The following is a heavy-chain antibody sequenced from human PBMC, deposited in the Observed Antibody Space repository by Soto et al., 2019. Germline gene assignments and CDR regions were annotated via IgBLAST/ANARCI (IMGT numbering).Heavy chain of an antibody. CDR3: ARGAGAAWVTALSD. V-gene: IGHV3-53*01. Sequence: EVQLVESGGGMVQPGGSLRLSCAASGFSVDNFYMSWVRQAPGKGLEWVSVIYTSESTKYADTVKGRFTISIDNSKNTVFLQMNSLRVDDTAVYFCARGAGAAWVTALSDWGQGTLVTVSS. CDR2: IYTSEST. CDR1: GFSVDNFY. D-gene: IGHD2-21*02. J-gene: IGHJ4*02.